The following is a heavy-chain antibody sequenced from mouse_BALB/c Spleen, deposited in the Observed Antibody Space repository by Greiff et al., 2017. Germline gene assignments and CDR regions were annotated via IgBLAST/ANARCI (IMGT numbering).Heavy chain of an antibody. CDR1: GFSLTGYG. Sequence: QVQLKESGPGLVAPSQSLSITCTVSGFSLTGYGVHWVRQPPGKGLEWLGVIWAGGSTNYNSALMSRLSISKDNSKSQVFLKMNSLQTDDTAMYYCAREVEAMDYWGQGTSVTVSS. J-gene: IGHJ4*01. D-gene: IGHD1-1*01. CDR2: IWAGGST. V-gene: IGHV2-9*02. CDR3: AREVEAMDY.